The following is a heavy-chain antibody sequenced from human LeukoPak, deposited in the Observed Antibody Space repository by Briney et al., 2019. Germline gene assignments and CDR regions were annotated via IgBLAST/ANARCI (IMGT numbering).Heavy chain of an antibody. V-gene: IGHV3-23*01. Sequence: GGSLRLSCAASGFTFSSYAMSWVRQAPGKGLEWVSAISGSGGSTYYADSVKGRFTISRDNSKNTLYLQMNSLRAEDTAVYYCAKDSHTYYYDSSGYYYDYWGQGPLVTVSS. D-gene: IGHD3-22*01. CDR2: ISGSGGST. J-gene: IGHJ4*02. CDR3: AKDSHTYYYDSSGYYYDY. CDR1: GFTFSSYA.